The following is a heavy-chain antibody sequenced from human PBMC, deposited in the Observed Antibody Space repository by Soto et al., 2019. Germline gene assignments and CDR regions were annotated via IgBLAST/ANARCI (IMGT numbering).Heavy chain of an antibody. Sequence: ASAKVSCKVSGYTLTELSMHWVRQAPGKGLEGMGGINSNSGRTKYAQKFQGRITMTRDTSISTAYMELRRLRSDDTALYYCARDLEGRGSFDIWGQGTMVTVSS. V-gene: IGHV1-2*02. CDR1: GYTLTELS. J-gene: IGHJ3*02. CDR2: INSNSGRT. D-gene: IGHD3-10*01. CDR3: ARDLEGRGSFDI.